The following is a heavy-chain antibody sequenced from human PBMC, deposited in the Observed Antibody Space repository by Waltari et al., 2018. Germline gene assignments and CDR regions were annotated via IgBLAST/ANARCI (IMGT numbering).Heavy chain of an antibody. Sequence: QVQLVQSGAEVKKPGSSVKVSCKASGGTFSSYAISWVRQAPGQGLDGMGRIIPIVGTANYAQKFQGRVTITADKSTSTAYMELSSLRSEDTAVYYGARDSIAARPLDPWGQGTLVTVSS. CDR1: GGTFSSYA. CDR3: ARDSIAARPLDP. CDR2: IIPIVGTA. D-gene: IGHD6-6*01. V-gene: IGHV1-69*08. J-gene: IGHJ5*02.